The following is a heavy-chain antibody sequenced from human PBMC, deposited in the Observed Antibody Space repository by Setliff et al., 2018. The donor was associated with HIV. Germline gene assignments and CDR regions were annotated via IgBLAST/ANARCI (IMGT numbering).Heavy chain of an antibody. J-gene: IGHJ4*02. Sequence: SETLSLTCTVSGVSTNSGDYFWSWIRQHPGKGLEWIGYISYRGTTYYNPSFKSRVTMSMDTSKNQVSLKLTSVTAADTAVHFCARLQKLDDIYYLDDWGQGTLVTVSS. V-gene: IGHV4-31*03. CDR3: ARLQKLDDIYYLDD. CDR1: GVSTNSGDYF. CDR2: ISYRGTT. D-gene: IGHD4-4*01.